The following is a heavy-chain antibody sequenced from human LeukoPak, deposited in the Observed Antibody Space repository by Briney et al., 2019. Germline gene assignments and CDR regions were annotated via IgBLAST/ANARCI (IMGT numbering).Heavy chain of an antibody. D-gene: IGHD2-2*01. Sequence: PGGSLRLSCAASGFTFSNYAMSWVRQAPGKGLVWVSRIHFNGSSTTYADSVKGRFTISRDNAKNTLYLKMNSLRAEDTAVYYCARVFCSSTSCYPYFDYWGQGTLVTVSS. CDR3: ARVFCSSTSCYPYFDY. V-gene: IGHV3-74*01. J-gene: IGHJ4*02. CDR2: IHFNGSST. CDR1: GFTFSNYA.